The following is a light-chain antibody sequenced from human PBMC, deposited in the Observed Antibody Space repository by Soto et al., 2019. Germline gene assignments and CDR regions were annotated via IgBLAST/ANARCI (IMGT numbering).Light chain of an antibody. CDR3: QQYDSSWT. CDR1: QSVSSN. J-gene: IGKJ1*01. Sequence: EIVMTQSPATLSVSPGERATLSFRSSQSVSSNLAWYQQKPGQAPRLLIYGASSRATGIPDRFSGSGSGTDFTLTISRLEPEDFAVYYCQQYDSSWTFGQGTKVDIK. CDR2: GAS. V-gene: IGKV3-20*01.